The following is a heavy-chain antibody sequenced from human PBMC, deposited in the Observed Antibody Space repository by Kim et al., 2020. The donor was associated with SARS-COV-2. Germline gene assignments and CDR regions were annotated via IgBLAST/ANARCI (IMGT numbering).Heavy chain of an antibody. Sequence: GGSLRLSCAASGFTFSSYGMHWVRQAPGKGLEWVAVISYDGSNKYYADSVKGRFTISRDNSKNTLYLQMNSLRAEDTAVYYCARVMEQLWHRYYYYYYGMDVWGQGTTVTVSS. V-gene: IGHV3-33*05. CDR2: ISYDGSNK. D-gene: IGHD5-18*01. CDR3: ARVMEQLWHRYYYYYYGMDV. CDR1: GFTFSSYG. J-gene: IGHJ6*02.